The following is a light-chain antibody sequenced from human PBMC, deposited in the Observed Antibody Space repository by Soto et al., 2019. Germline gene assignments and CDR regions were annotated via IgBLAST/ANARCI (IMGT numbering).Light chain of an antibody. Sequence: EVVLTQSPGTLSLSPGERATLSCRASQIISSNYLAWYQQKPGQAPRLLIYHASSRATGIPDRFSGSGSGTDFSLIISRLEPEDFAVYYCQQYNIAPNTFGQGTKVEFK. J-gene: IGKJ1*01. V-gene: IGKV3-20*01. CDR2: HAS. CDR3: QQYNIAPNT. CDR1: QIISSNY.